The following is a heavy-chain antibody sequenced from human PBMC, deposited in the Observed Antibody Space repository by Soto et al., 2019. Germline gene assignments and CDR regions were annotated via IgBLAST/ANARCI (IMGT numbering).Heavy chain of an antibody. Sequence: SETLSLTCAVYGGSFSGYYWSWIRQPPGKGLEWIGEINHSGSTNYNPSLKSRVTISVDTSKNQFSLKLGSVTAADTAVYYCAPALLWFGDFQGRWFDPWGPGTLLNVSS. CDR2: INHSGST. J-gene: IGHJ5*02. D-gene: IGHD3-10*01. CDR3: APALLWFGDFQGRWFDP. CDR1: GGSFSGYY. V-gene: IGHV4-34*01.